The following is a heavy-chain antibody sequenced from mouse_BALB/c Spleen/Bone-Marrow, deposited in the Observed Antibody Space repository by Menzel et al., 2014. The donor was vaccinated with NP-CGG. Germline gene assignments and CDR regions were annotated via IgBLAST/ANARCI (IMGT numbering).Heavy chain of an antibody. Sequence: EVMLVESGGGLVKPGGSLKLSCAASGFTFSSYAMSWVCQTPEKRLEWVATISSGGSYTYYPDSVKGRFTISRDNAKNTLYLQMSSLRSEDTAMYYCARDYGNYGFAYWGQGTLVTVSA. J-gene: IGHJ3*01. CDR3: ARDYGNYGFAY. D-gene: IGHD2-1*01. V-gene: IGHV5-9-1*01. CDR2: ISSGGSYT. CDR1: GFTFSSYA.